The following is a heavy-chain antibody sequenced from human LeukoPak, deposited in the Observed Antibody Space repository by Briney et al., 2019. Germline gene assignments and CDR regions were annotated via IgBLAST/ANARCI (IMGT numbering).Heavy chain of an antibody. J-gene: IGHJ4*02. D-gene: IGHD3-10*01. CDR2: IESKTDGGTT. CDR1: GFTFSNAW. V-gene: IGHV3-15*04. Sequence: GGSLRLSCAASGFTFSNAWMSWVRQAPGKGLEWVGRIESKTDGGTTDYAAPVKGRFTISRDDSKNTLYLQMNSLKTEDTAVYYCSAGSPFDYWGQGILVTVSS. CDR3: SAGSPFDY.